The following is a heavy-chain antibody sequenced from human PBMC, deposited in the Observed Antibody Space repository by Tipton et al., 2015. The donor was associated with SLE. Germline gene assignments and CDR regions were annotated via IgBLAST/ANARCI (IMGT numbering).Heavy chain of an antibody. D-gene: IGHD5-12*01. CDR2: IYAGGAA. J-gene: IGHJ4*02. Sequence: LRLSCTVSGGSISTYYWSWIRQPPGKGLEYIGYIYAGGAASYHPSLTSRVTISVDTSKNLFSLNLRSVTAADTAVYYCARGDISVAIYDYWGQGTLVTVSS. V-gene: IGHV4-59*01. CDR1: GGSISTYY. CDR3: ARGDISVAIYDY.